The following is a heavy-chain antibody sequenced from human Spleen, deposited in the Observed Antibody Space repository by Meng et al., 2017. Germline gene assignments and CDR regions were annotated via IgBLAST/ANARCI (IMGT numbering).Heavy chain of an antibody. Sequence: GESLKISCAASGFTFSNAWMSWVRQAPGKGLEWVGRIKSKTDGGTTDYAAPVKGRFTISRDDSKNTLYLQMNSLKTEDTAVYYCTTGEVVWFGDWPHWGQGTLVTVSS. D-gene: IGHD3-10*01. V-gene: IGHV3-15*01. J-gene: IGHJ4*02. CDR3: TTGEVVWFGDWPH. CDR1: GFTFSNAW. CDR2: IKSKTDGGTT.